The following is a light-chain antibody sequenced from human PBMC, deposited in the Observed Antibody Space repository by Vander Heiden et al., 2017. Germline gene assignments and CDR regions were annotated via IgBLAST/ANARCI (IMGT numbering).Light chain of an antibody. CDR1: QSVLYSSNNKNY. CDR2: WAS. Sequence: DIVMTHSRHSLPVSLGERATINCKSSQSVLYSSNNKNYLAWYQQKPGQPPKLLIYWASTRESGVPDRFSGSGSGTDFTLTISSLQAEDVAVYYCQQDDSTPLTFGGGTKVEIK. V-gene: IGKV4-1*01. J-gene: IGKJ4*01. CDR3: QQDDSTPLT.